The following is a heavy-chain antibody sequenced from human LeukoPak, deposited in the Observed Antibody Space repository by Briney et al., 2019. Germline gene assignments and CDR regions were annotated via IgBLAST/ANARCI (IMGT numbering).Heavy chain of an antibody. CDR3: AKDRRLVPAAALDY. Sequence: GGSLRLSCAASGFTFDDYGMSWVRQAPGKGLEWVSGINWNGGSTGYADSVRGRFTISRDNAKNSLYLQMNSLRAEDTAVYYCAKDRRLVPAAALDYWGQGTLVTVSS. CDR2: INWNGGST. CDR1: GFTFDDYG. J-gene: IGHJ4*02. D-gene: IGHD2-2*01. V-gene: IGHV3-20*04.